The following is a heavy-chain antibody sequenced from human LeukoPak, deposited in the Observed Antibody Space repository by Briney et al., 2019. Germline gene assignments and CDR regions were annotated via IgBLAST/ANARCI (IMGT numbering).Heavy chain of an antibody. V-gene: IGHV3-21*01. CDR1: GFTFSSYS. D-gene: IGHD2-15*01. J-gene: IGHJ4*02. Sequence: GGSLRLSGAASGFTFSSYSMNGVGQAPGKGLEWVSSISSSSSYIYYADSVRGRFTISRDNAKNSLFLQMTSLCAEDTAVYYCARDGVGNPTSQLYCSGGSCYSWATVGYWGQGTLVTVSS. CDR2: ISSSSSYI. CDR3: ARDGVGNPTSQLYCSGGSCYSWATVGY.